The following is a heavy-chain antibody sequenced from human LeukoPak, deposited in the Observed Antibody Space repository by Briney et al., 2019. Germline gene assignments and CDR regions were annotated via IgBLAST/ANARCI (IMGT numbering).Heavy chain of an antibody. D-gene: IGHD3-10*01. CDR3: ARDSRGAFDS. J-gene: IGHJ4*02. CDR1: GFTFSNYW. Sequence: PGGSLRFSCAASGFTFSNYWMSWVRQAPGKGLEWVANIKQEGSEKYYVDSVKGRFTISRDNAKNSLYLQMNSLRAEDTAVYYCARDSRGAFDSWGQGTLVTVSS. CDR2: IKQEGSEK. V-gene: IGHV3-7*01.